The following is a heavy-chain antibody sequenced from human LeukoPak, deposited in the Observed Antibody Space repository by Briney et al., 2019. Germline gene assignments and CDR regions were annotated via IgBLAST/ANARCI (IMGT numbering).Heavy chain of an antibody. CDR2: ISATGGTT. CDR3: ASSRLSGSLDY. D-gene: IGHD1-26*01. J-gene: IGHJ4*02. V-gene: IGHV3-23*01. CDR1: GFTFSSYG. Sequence: GSLRLSCAASGFTFSSYGMSWVRQAPGKGLEWVSAISATGGTTYYADSVKGRFTISRDNSKNTLYLQMNSLRAEDTAVYYCASSRLSGSLDYWGQGTLVTVSS.